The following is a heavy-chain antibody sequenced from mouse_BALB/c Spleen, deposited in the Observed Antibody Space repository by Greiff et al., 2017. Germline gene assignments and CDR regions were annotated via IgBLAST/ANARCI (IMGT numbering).Heavy chain of an antibody. J-gene: IGHJ1*01. CDR1: GFSLTSYG. D-gene: IGHD1-2*01. CDR2: IWAGGST. CDR3: ARGDYYGLYWYFDV. Sequence: VQGVESGPGLVAPSQSLSITCTVSGFSLTSYGVHWVRQPPGKGLEWLGVIWAGGSTNYNSALMSRLSISKDNSKSQVFLKMNSLQTDDTAMYYCARGDYYGLYWYFDVWGAGTTVTVSS. V-gene: IGHV2-9*02.